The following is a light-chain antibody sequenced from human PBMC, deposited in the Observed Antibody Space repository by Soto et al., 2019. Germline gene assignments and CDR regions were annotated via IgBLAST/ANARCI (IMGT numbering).Light chain of an antibody. CDR2: DDR. J-gene: IGLJ1*01. CDR3: QVSDSRSHNEV. Sequence: SYELTQPPSVSVAPGQTARITCGGNNIGSKSVHWYQQKPGQAPVLVVYDDRARPSGIPERFSGSNSGNTATLTISRVEAGDEADYYCQVSDSRSHNEVLGSGTKVT. CDR1: NIGSKS. V-gene: IGLV3-21*02.